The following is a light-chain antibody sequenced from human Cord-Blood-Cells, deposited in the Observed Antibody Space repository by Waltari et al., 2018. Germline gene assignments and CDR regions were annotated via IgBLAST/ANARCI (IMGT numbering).Light chain of an antibody. V-gene: IGLV2-14*01. CDR1: RSDVGGYNY. CDR3: SSYTSSSTLV. Sequence: QSALTQPASVSGSPGQSITLSRTGTRSDVGGYNYVSWYQQHPGKAPKHMIYDVMTRPSGVSNRFSGSKSGNTASLTISGLQAEDEADYYCSSYTSSSTLVFGGGTKLTVL. J-gene: IGLJ2*01. CDR2: DVM.